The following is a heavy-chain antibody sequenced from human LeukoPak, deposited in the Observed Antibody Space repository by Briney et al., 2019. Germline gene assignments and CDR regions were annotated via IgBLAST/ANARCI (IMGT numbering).Heavy chain of an antibody. J-gene: IGHJ4*02. V-gene: IGHV3-30*02. CDR1: GFIFSDYG. D-gene: IGHD6-19*01. CDR2: IRSDGSKT. CDR3: AKDRGYTSGWYGGAVDY. Sequence: GGSLRLSCAASGFIFSDYGMHWVRQAPGKGLKWVAFIRSDGSKTYYAESVQGRFVISRDNSKNTVYLQMNSLRPEDTAVYYCAKDRGYTSGWYGGAVDYWGQGTLGSVSS.